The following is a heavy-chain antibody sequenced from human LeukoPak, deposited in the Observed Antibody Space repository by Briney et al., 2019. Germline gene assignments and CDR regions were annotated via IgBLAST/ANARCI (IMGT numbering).Heavy chain of an antibody. CDR3: AANVETGRGDFDI. V-gene: IGHV1-2*02. CDR1: GYTFTGHY. Sequence: ASVKVSCKASGYTFTGHYMHWVRQAPGQGLEWMGWIDPNNGDTDYAQKFQGRVTMTRDTSMDTAYMQVTGLRYDDTAVYYCAANVETGRGDFDIWGQGTLVTVSS. CDR2: IDPNNGDT. J-gene: IGHJ3*02. D-gene: IGHD1-14*01.